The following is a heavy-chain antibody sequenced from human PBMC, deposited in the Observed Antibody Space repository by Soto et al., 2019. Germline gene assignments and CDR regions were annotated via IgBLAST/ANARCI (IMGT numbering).Heavy chain of an antibody. CDR2: ISGSGGST. CDR1: GFTFSSYA. V-gene: IGHV3-23*01. Sequence: SLRLSCAASGFTFSSYAMSWVRQAPGKGLEWVSAISGSGGSTYCADSVKGRFTISRDNSKNTLYLQMNSLRAEDTAVYYCAKDHLSQVYYGMDVWGQGTTVTVSS. J-gene: IGHJ6*02. CDR3: AKDHLSQVYYGMDV.